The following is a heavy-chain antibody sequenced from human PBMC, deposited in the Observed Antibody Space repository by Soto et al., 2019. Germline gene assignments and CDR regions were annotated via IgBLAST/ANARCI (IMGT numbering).Heavy chain of an antibody. CDR2: IIPASGAT. Sequence: QVQLVQSGAEVKKPGASVKVSCKASGYAFTDYYMHWVRQAPGQGLEWMGYIIPASGATNYAQKFQGRVTMTRDTSISTAYMELSRLRSDDTAVYYCVRGGPTVVVITAPPPFRYWGQGTLVTVSS. CDR3: VRGGPTVVVITAPPPFRY. V-gene: IGHV1-2*02. J-gene: IGHJ4*02. D-gene: IGHD2-15*01. CDR1: GYAFTDYY.